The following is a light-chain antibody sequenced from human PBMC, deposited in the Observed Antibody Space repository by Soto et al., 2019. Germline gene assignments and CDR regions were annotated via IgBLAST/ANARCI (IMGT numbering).Light chain of an antibody. V-gene: IGKV1-12*01. Sequence: DIQMTQSPSSVSASVGDRFTISCRASQDISTWLAWYQQKPGKAPNLLIYAASSLQTGVPSRFSGSGSGTDFTLTISSLQPEDFATYYCQQAISFPITFGQGTRLEIK. J-gene: IGKJ5*01. CDR2: AAS. CDR3: QQAISFPIT. CDR1: QDISTW.